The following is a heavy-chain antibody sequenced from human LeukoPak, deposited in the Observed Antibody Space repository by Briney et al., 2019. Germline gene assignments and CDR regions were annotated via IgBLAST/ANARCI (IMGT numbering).Heavy chain of an antibody. CDR2: INHSGST. V-gene: IGHV4-34*01. CDR1: GGSFSGYY. D-gene: IGHD1-14*01. Sequence: PSETLSLTCAVYGGSFSGYYWSWIRQPPGKGLEWIGEINHSGSTNYNPSLKSRVTISVDTSKNQFSLKLSSVTAADTAVYYCARGLAWAATQPHWGQGTLVTVSS. CDR3: ARGLAWAATQPH. J-gene: IGHJ4*02.